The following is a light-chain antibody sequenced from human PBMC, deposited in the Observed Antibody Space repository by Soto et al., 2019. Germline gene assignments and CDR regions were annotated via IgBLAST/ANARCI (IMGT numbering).Light chain of an antibody. V-gene: IGKV1-5*03. CDR1: QSVSTW. CDR3: QQYNSWT. J-gene: IGKJ1*01. Sequence: DIQMTQSPCTLSASVGGRVTITCRASQSVSTWLAWYQQKPGKAPKLLIYKASNLESGVPSRFTGSGSGTEFTLTISSLQPDDFATYYCQQYNSWTFGQGTKVDI. CDR2: KAS.